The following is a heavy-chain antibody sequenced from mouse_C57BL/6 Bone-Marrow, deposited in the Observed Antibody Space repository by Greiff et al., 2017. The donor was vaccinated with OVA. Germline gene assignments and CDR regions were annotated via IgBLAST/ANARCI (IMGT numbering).Heavy chain of an antibody. D-gene: IGHD3-2*02. J-gene: IGHJ3*01. Sequence: SGAELVRPGASVTLSCKASGYTFTDYEMHWVKQTPVHGLEWIGAIDPETGGTAYNQKFKGKAILTADKSSSTAYMELRSLTSEDSAVYYCTRKTAQASFAYWGQGTLVTVSA. CDR2: IDPETGGT. CDR3: TRKTAQASFAY. V-gene: IGHV1-15*01. CDR1: GYTFTDYE.